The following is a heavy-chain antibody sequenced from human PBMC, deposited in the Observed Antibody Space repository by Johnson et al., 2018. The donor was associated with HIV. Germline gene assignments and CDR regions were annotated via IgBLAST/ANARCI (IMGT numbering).Heavy chain of an antibody. Sequence: QVQLVESGGGVVQPGRSRRLSCAASGFIFSSYGMHWVRQAPGKGLEWVAFIRYDGSNKYYAESVHGRFNISRDNPKNTLYLQMNSLRAEDTAVYYCARDPNSSNCSGVTCYSAAFDIWGQGTMVTVSS. CDR3: ARDPNSSNCSGVTCYSAAFDI. V-gene: IGHV3-30*02. D-gene: IGHD2-15*01. CDR1: GFIFSSYG. CDR2: IRYDGSNK. J-gene: IGHJ3*02.